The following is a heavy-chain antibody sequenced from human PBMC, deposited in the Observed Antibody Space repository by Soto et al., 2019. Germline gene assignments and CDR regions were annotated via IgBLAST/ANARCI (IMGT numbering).Heavy chain of an antibody. V-gene: IGHV1-18*01. J-gene: IGHJ4*02. D-gene: IGHD6-25*01. CDR3: ARDVWGTAAAGSYYFDY. Sequence: ASVKVSCKTSGYSFSNYGVAWVRQAPGQGLEWMGWISGYNENTNSAQHLQDRITMTTDTFMSTAYMELRSLGSDDTAIYYCARDVWGTAAAGSYYFDYWGQGTVVTVSS. CDR2: ISGYNENT. CDR1: GYSFSNYG.